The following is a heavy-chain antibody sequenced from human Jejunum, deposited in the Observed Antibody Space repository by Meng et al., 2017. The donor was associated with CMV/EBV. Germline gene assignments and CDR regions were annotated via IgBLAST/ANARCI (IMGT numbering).Heavy chain of an antibody. J-gene: IGHJ3*02. D-gene: IGHD3/OR15-3a*01. CDR3: AAQTGLGNDAFDI. V-gene: IGHV5-51*01. CDR2: LHPGDSES. CDR1: GYSFASFW. Sequence: GYSFASFWIGWVRQMPGKGLEWMGILHPGDSESRYGPSFQGQVTMSADKSISTAYLQWNSLKASGTAMYYCAAQTGLGNDAFDIWGQGTMVTVSS.